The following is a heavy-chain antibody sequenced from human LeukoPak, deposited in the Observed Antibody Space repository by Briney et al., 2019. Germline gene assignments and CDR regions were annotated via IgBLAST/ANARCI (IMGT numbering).Heavy chain of an antibody. D-gene: IGHD6-25*01. CDR2: IKVDGSEI. J-gene: IGHJ4*02. V-gene: IGHV3-7*01. CDR3: AKAQGGSFDY. Sequence: PGGSLRLSYAASGFTFISYWMGWLRQAPGKGLEWVANIKVDGSEIYYVDSVKGRFTISRDNARNSLYLQMDSLRAEDTAVYYCAKAQGGSFDYWGQGTLVTVSS. CDR1: GFTFISYW.